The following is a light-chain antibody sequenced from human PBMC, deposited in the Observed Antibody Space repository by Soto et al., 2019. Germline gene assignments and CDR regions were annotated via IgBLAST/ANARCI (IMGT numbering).Light chain of an antibody. CDR3: QQYLTLPLT. J-gene: IGKJ4*01. CDR1: QNLLSRSNNKNY. V-gene: IGKV4-1*01. Sequence: DTVMTQSPDSLAVSLGERATINCKSSQNLLSRSNNKNYLSWYQQKPGQPPKLLIYWASTRESGVPDRFSGSRSGTDFTLTISNLQAEDVAVYFCQQYLTLPLTFGGGTKVEIK. CDR2: WAS.